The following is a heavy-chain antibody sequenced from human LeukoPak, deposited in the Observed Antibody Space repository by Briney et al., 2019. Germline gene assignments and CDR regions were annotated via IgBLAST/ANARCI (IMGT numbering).Heavy chain of an antibody. J-gene: IGHJ4*02. Sequence: PSETLSLTCTVSGGSISSYYWSWIRQPPGKGLEWIGYTYYSGSTNYNPSLKSRVTISVDTSKNQFSLKLSSVTAADTAVYYCAREGYSYGPFDYWGQGTLVTVSS. CDR2: TYYSGST. CDR1: GGSISSYY. D-gene: IGHD5-18*01. CDR3: AREGYSYGPFDY. V-gene: IGHV4-59*01.